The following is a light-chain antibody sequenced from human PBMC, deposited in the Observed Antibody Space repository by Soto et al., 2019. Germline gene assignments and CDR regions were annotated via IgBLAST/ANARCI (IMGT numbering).Light chain of an antibody. V-gene: IGKV3-11*01. CDR2: QTS. J-gene: IGKJ4*02. CDR1: QYINTR. Sequence: EIVLTQSPATLSSFPGDRVTLSCRASQYINTRLAWYQHRPGQAPRLLIYQTSIRAAGIPARFSGSGSGTDFTLTISSLEPEDFAVYYCQQRNNWPLTFGGGTKVDIK. CDR3: QQRNNWPLT.